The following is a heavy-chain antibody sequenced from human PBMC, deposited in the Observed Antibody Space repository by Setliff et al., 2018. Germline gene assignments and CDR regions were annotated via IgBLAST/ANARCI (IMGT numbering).Heavy chain of an antibody. CDR2: IYTSGST. Sequence: SETLSLTCTVSGGSISSGSYYWSWIRQPAGKGLEWIGRIYTSGSTNYNPPLKSRVTISVDMSKNQFSLMLYSVTAADTAIYYCARYDSSGYSENYYFDYWGQGTLVTVSS. CDR3: ARYDSSGYSENYYFDY. CDR1: GGSISSGSYY. V-gene: IGHV4-61*02. J-gene: IGHJ4*02. D-gene: IGHD3-22*01.